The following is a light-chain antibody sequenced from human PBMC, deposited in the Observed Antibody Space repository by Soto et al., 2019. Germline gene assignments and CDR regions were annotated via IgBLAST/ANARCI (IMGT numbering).Light chain of an antibody. V-gene: IGLV1-44*01. CDR1: SSNIGSNS. CDR2: NNN. CDR3: AVWDDSLNAVV. J-gene: IGLJ2*01. Sequence: QSVLTQPPSASGTPGQRVTISCSGSSSNIGSNSVNWYQQVPGTAPKLVIYNNNQGPSGVPARFSGSKSGTSASLAISGLQSEDEADYFCAVWDDSLNAVVFGGGTKLTV.